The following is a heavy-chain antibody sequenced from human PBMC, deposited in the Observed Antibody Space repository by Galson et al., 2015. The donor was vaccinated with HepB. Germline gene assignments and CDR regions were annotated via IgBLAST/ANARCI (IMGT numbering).Heavy chain of an antibody. CDR3: ARDIPVAGGYYFYYGLDV. CDR1: GATFGAYN. V-gene: IGHV7-4-1*02. Sequence: SVTVSCKASGATFGAYNINWVRQAPGQGLEWMGWINTKTGRQTYGQGFTGRFVFSLDTSINTAYLQISSLKAEDTAIYFCARDIPVAGGYYFYYGLDVWGQGTTVTVSS. CDR2: INTKTGRQ. D-gene: IGHD6-19*01. J-gene: IGHJ6*02.